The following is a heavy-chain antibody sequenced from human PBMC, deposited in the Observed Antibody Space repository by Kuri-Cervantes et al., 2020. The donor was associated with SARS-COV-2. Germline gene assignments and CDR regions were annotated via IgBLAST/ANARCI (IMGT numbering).Heavy chain of an antibody. D-gene: IGHD5-18*01. J-gene: IGHJ5*02. Sequence: GESLKISCAASGFTFSSYGMHWVRRPPGKGLEWVANIKQDGSEKYYVDSVKGRFTISRDNAKNSLYLQMNSLRAEDTAVYYCARVPRRHSYGSFDPWGQGTLVTVSS. CDR2: IKQDGSEK. CDR1: GFTFSSYG. CDR3: ARVPRRHSYGSFDP. V-gene: IGHV3-7*01.